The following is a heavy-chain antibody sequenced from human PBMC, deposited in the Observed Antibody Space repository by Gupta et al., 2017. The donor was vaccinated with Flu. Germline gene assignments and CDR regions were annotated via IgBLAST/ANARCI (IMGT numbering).Heavy chain of an antibody. CDR2: IIPIFGTP. CDR1: GDMFDSFA. J-gene: IGHJ4*02. D-gene: IGHD2-21*02. Sequence: QVQLVQSGAEVKKPGSSVKVSCKASGDMFDSFAISWVRQAPGQGLGWVGGIIPIFGTPKYAQKFLGRVTISADESTNTAYMEMTGLRSEDTALYFCATRGPCGGDCAVYYFDYWGQGSRVTVSS. V-gene: IGHV1-69*01. CDR3: ATRGPCGGDCAVYYFDY.